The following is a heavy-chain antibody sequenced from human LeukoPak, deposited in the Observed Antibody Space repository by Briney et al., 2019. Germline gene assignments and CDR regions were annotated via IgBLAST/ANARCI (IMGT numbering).Heavy chain of an antibody. V-gene: IGHV1-46*01. CDR3: ARGSGGFYFDY. CDR2: INPSGGST. CDR1: GYTFTSYY. D-gene: IGHD3-16*01. J-gene: IGHJ4*02. Sequence: ASVKVSCKASGYTFTSYYMHWVRQAPGQGLEWMGIINPSGGSTSYAQKFKGRITMTRDTSTSTVYMELSSLRSEDTAVYYCARGSGGFYFDYWGQGTLVTVSS.